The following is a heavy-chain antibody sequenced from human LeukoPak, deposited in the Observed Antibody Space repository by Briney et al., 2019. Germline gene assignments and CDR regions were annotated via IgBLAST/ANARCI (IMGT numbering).Heavy chain of an antibody. D-gene: IGHD3-10*01. CDR2: ISSSASTM. J-gene: IGHJ2*01. CDR1: GFTFSSYE. Sequence: GGSLRLSCVASGFTFSSYEVSWVRQAPGKGLEWVSYISSSASTMRYADSVKGRFTISRDNAKNSLYLEMNSLRAEDTAVYYCARDTFGYYWHFDLWGRGTLVTVSS. CDR3: ARDTFGYYWHFDL. V-gene: IGHV3-48*03.